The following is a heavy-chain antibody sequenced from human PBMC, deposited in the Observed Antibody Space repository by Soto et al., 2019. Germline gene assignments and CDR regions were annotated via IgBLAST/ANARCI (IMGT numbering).Heavy chain of an antibody. CDR2: IYPRDSDV. CDR3: ARHSGYGSVITYYFDY. Sequence: PGESLKISCXTSGYGFTNFWIGWVRQMPGKGLEWMGIIYPRDSDVRYSPSFQGQVTISADESIDTAYLQWSSLKSSDTAMYFCARHSGYGSVITYYFDYWGQGTVVTVSS. D-gene: IGHD3-22*01. J-gene: IGHJ4*02. CDR1: GYGFTNFW. V-gene: IGHV5-51*01.